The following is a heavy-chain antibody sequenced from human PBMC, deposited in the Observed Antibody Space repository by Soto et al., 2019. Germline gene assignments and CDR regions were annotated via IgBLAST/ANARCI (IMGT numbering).Heavy chain of an antibody. CDR2: IKWSGDRI. CDR3: ARLGFCTHGVCAMDV. V-gene: IGHV3-20*04. Sequence: GGSLRLSCEASGFTFDDYGMTWVRQAPGKGLEWVSTIKWSGDRIGYADSVKGRFTISRDSANDSLHLQMNSLRAEDTALYYCARLGFCTHGVCAMDVWGQGTTVTVSS. CDR1: GFTFDDYG. J-gene: IGHJ6*02. D-gene: IGHD2-8*01.